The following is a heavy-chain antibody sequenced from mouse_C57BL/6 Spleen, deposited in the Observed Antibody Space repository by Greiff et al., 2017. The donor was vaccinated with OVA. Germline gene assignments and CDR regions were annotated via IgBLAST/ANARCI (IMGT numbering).Heavy chain of an antibody. CDR1: GYSFTGYY. CDR3: GRTGSRAY. D-gene: IGHD4-1*01. CDR2: INPSTGGT. V-gene: IGHV1-42*01. Sequence: EVQLQESGPELVKPGASVKISCKASGYSFTGYYMNWVKQSPEKSLEWIGEINPSTGGTTYNQKFKAKATLTVDKSSSTDYMQLKSRTCEDSAVYYCGRTGSRAYWGQGTLVTVSA. J-gene: IGHJ3*01.